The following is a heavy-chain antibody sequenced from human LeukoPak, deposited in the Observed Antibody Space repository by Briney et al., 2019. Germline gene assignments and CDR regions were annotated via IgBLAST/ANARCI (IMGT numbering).Heavy chain of an antibody. J-gene: IGHJ6*02. CDR3: TKDLSSQWFTDIRHYGMNV. Sequence: PGGSLGLSCAASGFTFDDYSMHWVRQAPGKGLEWVAGISWHSRSIGYADSVKGRFTISRDNAKNSVSLQMNSLRTEDTALYYCTKDLSSQWFTDIRHYGMNVWGQGTTVAVSS. CDR2: ISWHSRSI. V-gene: IGHV3-9*01. D-gene: IGHD3-22*01. CDR1: GFTFDDYS.